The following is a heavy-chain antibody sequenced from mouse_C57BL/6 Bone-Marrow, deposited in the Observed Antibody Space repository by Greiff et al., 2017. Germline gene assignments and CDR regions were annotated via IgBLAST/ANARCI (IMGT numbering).Heavy chain of an antibody. V-gene: IGHV5-4*01. CDR3: ARDTGWLPWYFDV. CDR1: GFTFSSYA. Sequence: EVQRVESGGGLVKPGGSLKLSCAASGFTFSSYAMSWVRQTPEKRLEWVATISDGGSYTYYPDNVKGRFTISRDNAKNNLYLQMSHLKSEDTAMYYCARDTGWLPWYFDVWGTGTTVTVSS. J-gene: IGHJ1*03. CDR2: ISDGGSYT. D-gene: IGHD2-3*01.